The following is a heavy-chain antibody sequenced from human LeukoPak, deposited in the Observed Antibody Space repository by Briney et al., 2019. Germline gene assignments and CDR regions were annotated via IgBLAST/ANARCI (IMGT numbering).Heavy chain of an antibody. J-gene: IGHJ4*02. CDR1: GFTISSYS. Sequence: PGGSLRLSCAASGFTISSYSMNWVRQAPGKGLEWVSYISSSSSTIYYADSVKGRFTISRDNAKNSLYLQMNSLRAEDTAVYYCARDYYGSGSYYNDLGYWGQGTLVTVSS. CDR3: ARDYYGSGSYYNDLGY. D-gene: IGHD3-10*01. V-gene: IGHV3-48*01. CDR2: ISSSSSTI.